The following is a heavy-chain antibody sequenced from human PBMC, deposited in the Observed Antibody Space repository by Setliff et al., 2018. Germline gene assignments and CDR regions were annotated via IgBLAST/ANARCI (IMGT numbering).Heavy chain of an antibody. D-gene: IGHD4-17*01. CDR3: ARLRKDYGDYYYFDY. CDR1: GFTFSSSA. V-gene: IGHV3-64*02. J-gene: IGHJ4*02. Sequence: HPGGSLRLSCVVSGFTFSSSAMHWVRQAPGKGLEYVSSISTDGGNTYYVDSVKGRFTISRDNSKNTVYVQMGSLRPEDTAVYYCARLRKDYGDYYYFDYWGQGTLVTVSS. CDR2: ISTDGGNT.